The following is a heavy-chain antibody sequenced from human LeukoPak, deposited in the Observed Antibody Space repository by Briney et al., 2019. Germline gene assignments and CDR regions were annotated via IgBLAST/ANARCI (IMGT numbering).Heavy chain of an antibody. V-gene: IGHV4-59*08. CDR2: IYYSGST. CDR3: ARHTRYYYDSPQV. Sequence: SETLSLTCTVSGGSISSYYWSWIRQPPGKGLEWIGYIYYSGSTNYNPSLKSRVTISVDTSKNQFSLKLSSVTAADTAVYYCARHTRYYYDSPQVWGQGTLVTVSS. D-gene: IGHD3-22*01. J-gene: IGHJ4*02. CDR1: GGSISSYY.